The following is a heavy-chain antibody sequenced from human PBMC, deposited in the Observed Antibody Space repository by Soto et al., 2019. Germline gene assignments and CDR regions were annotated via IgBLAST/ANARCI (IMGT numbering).Heavy chain of an antibody. J-gene: IGHJ6*02. V-gene: IGHV1-18*01. CDR2: INAYNGNT. D-gene: IGHD1-26*01. Sequence: ASVKVSCKASGYTFTSYGISWVRQAPGQGLEWMGWINAYNGNTNYAQKLQGRVTMTTDTSTSTAYMELRSLRSDDTAVYYCASVKWELLPYYGIDVWGQGTTVTSP. CDR3: ASVKWELLPYYGIDV. CDR1: GYTFTSYG.